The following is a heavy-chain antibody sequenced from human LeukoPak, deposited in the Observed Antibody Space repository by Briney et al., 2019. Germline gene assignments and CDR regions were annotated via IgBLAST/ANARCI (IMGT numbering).Heavy chain of an antibody. CDR1: GFTFSDHY. D-gene: IGHD5-18*01. V-gene: IGHV3-72*01. CDR3: AVDSEGYSYGDGAQIQAFDI. J-gene: IGHJ3*02. CDR2: TRNKANSYTT. Sequence: PGGSLRLSCAASGFTFSDHYMDWVRQAPGKGLEWVGRTRNKANSYTTEYAASVKGRFTISRDDSKNSLYLQMNSLKTEDTAVYYCAVDSEGYSYGDGAQIQAFDIWGQGTMVTVSS.